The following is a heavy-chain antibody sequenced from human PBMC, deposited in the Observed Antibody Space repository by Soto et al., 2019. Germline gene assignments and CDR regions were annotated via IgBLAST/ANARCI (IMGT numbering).Heavy chain of an antibody. D-gene: IGHD5-18*01. J-gene: IGHJ3*02. Sequence: QVQLQESGPGLVKPSETLSLTCTVSGGSISSYYWSWIRQPPGKGLEWIGYINYSGSTNYNPSLKSRVTISIDTSKNQFSLKLRSVTAADTAVYYCARGDTALAHLAFDIWGQGTMVTVSS. V-gene: IGHV4-59*01. CDR1: GGSISSYY. CDR3: ARGDTALAHLAFDI. CDR2: INYSGST.